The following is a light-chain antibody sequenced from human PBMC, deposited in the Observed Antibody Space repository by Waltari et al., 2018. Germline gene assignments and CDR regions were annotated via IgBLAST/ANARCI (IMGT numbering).Light chain of an antibody. CDR3: QQYYSTPLT. J-gene: IGKJ4*01. CDR1: QSVLSSSNNKNY. V-gene: IGKV4-1*01. CDR2: WAS. Sequence: DIVMTQSPDSLAVSLGERATLDCKSRQSVLSSSNNKNYLAWYQQKPRQPPKLLISWASTRESGVPDRFSGSGSGTDFTLTISSLQAEDVAVYYCQQYYSTPLTFGGGTKVEIK.